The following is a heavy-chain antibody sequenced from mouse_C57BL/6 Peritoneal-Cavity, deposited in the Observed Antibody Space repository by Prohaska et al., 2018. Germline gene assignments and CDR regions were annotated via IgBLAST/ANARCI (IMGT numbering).Heavy chain of an antibody. V-gene: IGHV4-1*01. CDR3: ASPDGYYWYFDV. Sequence: EVKLLQSGGGLVQPGGSLKLSCSASGIDFSRYWMSWVRRAPGKGLEWIGEINPDSRTINYAPSLKDKFIISRDNAKNTLYLQMSKVRSEDTALYYCASPDGYYWYFDVWGTGTTVTVSS. J-gene: IGHJ1*03. CDR1: GIDFSRYW. D-gene: IGHD2-3*01. CDR2: INPDSRTI.